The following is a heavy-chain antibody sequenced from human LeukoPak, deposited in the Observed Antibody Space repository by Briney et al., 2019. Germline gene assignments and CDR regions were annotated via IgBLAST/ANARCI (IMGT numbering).Heavy chain of an antibody. CDR3: AREGREYSYGYGEY. J-gene: IGHJ4*02. D-gene: IGHD5-18*01. CDR1: GGTFSSYA. Sequence: SVKVSCKASGGTFSSYAISWVRQAPGQGLEWMGGIIPIFGTANYAQKFQGRVTITADESTSTAYMELSSLRSEDTAVYYCAREGREYSYGYGEYWGQGTLVTVSS. V-gene: IGHV1-69*13. CDR2: IIPIFGTA.